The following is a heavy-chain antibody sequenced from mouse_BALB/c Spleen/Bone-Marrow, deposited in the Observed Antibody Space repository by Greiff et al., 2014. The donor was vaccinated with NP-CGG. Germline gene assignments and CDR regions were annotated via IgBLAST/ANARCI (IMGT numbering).Heavy chain of an antibody. CDR1: GCTFTSYW. D-gene: IGHD2-3*01. V-gene: IGHV1S81*02. Sequence: GAELVKPGASVKLSCKASGCTFTSYWIHWVKQRPGQGLEWIGENNPSNGRTNYNEKFKSKATLTVDKSSTTAYMQLSSLTSEDSAVYYCARYDGPAWFAYWGQGTLVTVSA. CDR2: NNPSNGRT. CDR3: ARYDGPAWFAY. J-gene: IGHJ3*01.